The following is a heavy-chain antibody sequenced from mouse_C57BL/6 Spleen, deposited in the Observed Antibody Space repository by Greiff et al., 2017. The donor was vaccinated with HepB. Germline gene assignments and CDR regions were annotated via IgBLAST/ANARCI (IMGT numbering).Heavy chain of an antibody. V-gene: IGHV3-6*01. Sequence: ESGPGLVKPSQSLSLTCSVTGYSITSGYYWNWIRQFPGNKLEWMGYISYDGSNNYNPSLKNRISITRDTSKNQFFLKLNSVTTEDTATYYCARDRPFYYAMDYWGQGTSVTVSS. J-gene: IGHJ4*01. CDR3: ARDRPFYYAMDY. CDR1: GYSITSGYY. CDR2: ISYDGSN.